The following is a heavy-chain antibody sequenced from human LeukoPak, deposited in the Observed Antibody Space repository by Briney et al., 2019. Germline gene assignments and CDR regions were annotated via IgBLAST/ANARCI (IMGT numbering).Heavy chain of an antibody. CDR2: IYYSGST. J-gene: IGHJ4*02. D-gene: IGHD6-6*01. CDR3: ARLYYSSSY. Sequence: PSETLSLTCTVSGGSISSSSYYWGSIRQPPGKGLEWIGSIYYSGSTYYNPSLKSRVTISVDTSKNQFSLKLSSVTAADTAVYYCARLYYSSSYWGQGTLVTVSS. V-gene: IGHV4-39*01. CDR1: GGSISSSSYY.